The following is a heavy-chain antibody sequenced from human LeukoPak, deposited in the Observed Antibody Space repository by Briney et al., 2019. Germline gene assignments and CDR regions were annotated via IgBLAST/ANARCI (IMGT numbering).Heavy chain of an antibody. Sequence: GGSLTLSCGPSVFTFSSYDMTWVRQAPGKGLEWVSAISSSGGNAYYADSVKGRFTISRDNSKNTLYLQMNSLRAEATAVYYCADYGSGSYCFDYWGQGTLVTVSS. CDR2: ISSSGGNA. CDR3: ADYGSGSYCFDY. J-gene: IGHJ4*02. D-gene: IGHD3-10*01. V-gene: IGHV3-23*01. CDR1: VFTFSSYD.